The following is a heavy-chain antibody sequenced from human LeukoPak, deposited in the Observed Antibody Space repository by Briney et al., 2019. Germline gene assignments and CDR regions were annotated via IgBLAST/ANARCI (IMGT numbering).Heavy chain of an antibody. CDR2: ISSSSSTI. CDR3: ARDLRGDYDFWSGYYKVAQSYGMDV. J-gene: IGHJ6*02. Sequence: GGSLRLSCAASGFTFSSYSMNWVRQAPGKGLEWVSYISSSSSTIYYADSVKGRFTISRDSDKKSLYLQMNSLRDEDTAVYYCARDLRGDYDFWSGYYKVAQSYGMDVWGQGTTVTVSS. D-gene: IGHD3-3*01. CDR1: GFTFSSYS. V-gene: IGHV3-48*02.